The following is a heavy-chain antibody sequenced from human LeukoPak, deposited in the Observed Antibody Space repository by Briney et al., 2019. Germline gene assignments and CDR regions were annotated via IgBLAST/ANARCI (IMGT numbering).Heavy chain of an antibody. CDR1: GGSLISYA. V-gene: IGHV1-69*04. CDR2: IIPIFGIA. Sequence: ASVKVSCKASGGSLISYAVSWVRQAPGQGLEWMGRIIPIFGIANYAQKFQGRVTITADKSTSTAYMELSSLRYEDTAVYYCAREGVPRSEAAARYYYYGMDVWGQGTTVTVSS. D-gene: IGHD3-10*01. J-gene: IGHJ6*02. CDR3: AREGVPRSEAAARYYYYGMDV.